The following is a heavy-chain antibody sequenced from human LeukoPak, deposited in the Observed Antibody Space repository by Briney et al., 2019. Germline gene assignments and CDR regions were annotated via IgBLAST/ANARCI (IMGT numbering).Heavy chain of an antibody. J-gene: IGHJ4*02. CDR1: GGTFSSYA. Sequence: GASVKVFCKASGGTFSSYAISWVRQAPGQGLEWMGRIIPIFGIANYAQKFQGRVTITADKSTSTAYMELSSLRSEDTAVYYCARGDTMVRGRTDYWGQGTLVTVSS. CDR3: ARGDTMVRGRTDY. D-gene: IGHD3-10*01. V-gene: IGHV1-69*04. CDR2: IIPIFGIA.